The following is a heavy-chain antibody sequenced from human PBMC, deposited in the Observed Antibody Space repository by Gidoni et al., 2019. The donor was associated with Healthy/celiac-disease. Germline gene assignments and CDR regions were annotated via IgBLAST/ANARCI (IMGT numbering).Heavy chain of an antibody. J-gene: IGHJ3*02. V-gene: IGHV1-8*02. CDR3: ARAHCGGDCYFDAFDI. CDR1: GYTFTSYD. Sequence: QVQLVQSGAEVKKPGASVKVSCKASGYTFTSYDINWVRQATGQGLAWMGWMTPNSGNTGYAQKFQGRVTMTRNTSISTAYMELSSLRSEDTAVYYCARAHCGGDCYFDAFDIWGQGTMVTVSS. D-gene: IGHD2-21*02. CDR2: MTPNSGNT.